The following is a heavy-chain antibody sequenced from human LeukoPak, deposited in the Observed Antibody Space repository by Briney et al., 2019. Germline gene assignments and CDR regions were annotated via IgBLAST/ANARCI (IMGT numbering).Heavy chain of an antibody. CDR2: IYYDGTT. CDR3: ARHFRREVLIGSAFDI. V-gene: IGHV4-39*01. D-gene: IGHD3-22*01. J-gene: IGHJ3*02. CDR1: GASISTTSYY. Sequence: SETLSLTCTASGASISTTSYYWAWIRQPPGKGLEWIVSIYYDGTTYYNPSLKSRVTTSIDASKKQFSLNLSAVTATDAAVYYCARHFRREVLIGSAFDIWDQGTMVTVSS.